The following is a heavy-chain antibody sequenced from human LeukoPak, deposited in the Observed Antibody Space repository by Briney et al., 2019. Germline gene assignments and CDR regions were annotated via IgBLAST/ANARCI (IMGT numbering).Heavy chain of an antibody. J-gene: IGHJ4*02. CDR2: ISGSGGNT. CDR1: GFTFSSYA. CDR3: ARQWWYSSDY. D-gene: IGHD2-15*01. Sequence: HSGGSLRLSCAASGFTFSSYAMSWVRQAPGKGLEWVSAISGSGGNTYYADSVKGRFTMSRDNAKNSLYLQMNSLRAEDTAVYYCARQWWYSSDYWGQGTLVTVSS. V-gene: IGHV3-23*01.